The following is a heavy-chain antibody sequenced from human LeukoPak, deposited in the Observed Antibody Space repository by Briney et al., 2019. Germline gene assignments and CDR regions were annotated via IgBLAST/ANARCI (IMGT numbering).Heavy chain of an antibody. CDR2: ISGSGGST. Sequence: GGSLRLSCAASGFTFSSYAMSWVRQAPGKGLEWVSAISGSGGSTYYADSAKGRFTISRDNSKNTLYLQMNSLRAEDKAVYYCAKGGIVPGLYDYWGQGTLVTVSS. CDR1: GFTFSSYA. V-gene: IGHV3-23*01. D-gene: IGHD3-16*01. J-gene: IGHJ4*02. CDR3: AKGGIVPGLYDY.